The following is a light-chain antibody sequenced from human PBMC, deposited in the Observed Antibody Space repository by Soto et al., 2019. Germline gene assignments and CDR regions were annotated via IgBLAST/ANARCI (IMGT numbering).Light chain of an antibody. Sequence: QSALTQPASVSGSPGQSITISCTGTSSDVGGYNYVSWYQQHPGKAPKLMIYEVSNRPSGVSNRFSGSKSGNTASLTISGLQAEDEADYYCSSYTSNNTPYVFGPGTKLTVL. CDR2: EVS. CDR1: SSDVGGYNY. CDR3: SSYTSNNTPYV. V-gene: IGLV2-14*01. J-gene: IGLJ1*01.